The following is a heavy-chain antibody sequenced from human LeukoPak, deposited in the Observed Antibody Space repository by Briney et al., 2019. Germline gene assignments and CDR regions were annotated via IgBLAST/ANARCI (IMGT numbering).Heavy chain of an antibody. Sequence: SETLSLTCTVSGSSVSSYYWSWIRQPPGKGLEWIGYIYYSGSTNYNPSLKSRVTISVDTSKNQLSLKLSSVTAADTAVYYCARGLVTIFGAHDAFDIWGQGTMVTVSS. CDR2: IYYSGST. V-gene: IGHV4-59*02. CDR3: ARGLVTIFGAHDAFDI. CDR1: GSSVSSYY. D-gene: IGHD3-3*01. J-gene: IGHJ3*02.